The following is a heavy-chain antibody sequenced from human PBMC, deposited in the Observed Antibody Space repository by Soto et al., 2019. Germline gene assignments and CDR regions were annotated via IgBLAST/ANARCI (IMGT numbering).Heavy chain of an antibody. J-gene: IGHJ3*02. CDR2: ISGGGYST. CDR1: GLTFSNYA. Sequence: GGSLRLSCAATGLTFSNYAMTWVRQTPGKGLEWVSTISGGGYSTYYADSVKGRFTISRDNSKKTLYLQMNSLRAEDTAVYYCAKESRYSDYVRAFDIWGQGTMVTVSS. CDR3: AKESRYSDYVRAFDI. V-gene: IGHV3-23*01. D-gene: IGHD5-12*01.